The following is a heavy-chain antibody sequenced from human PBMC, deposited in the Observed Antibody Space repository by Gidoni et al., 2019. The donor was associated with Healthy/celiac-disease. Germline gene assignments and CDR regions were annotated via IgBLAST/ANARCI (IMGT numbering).Heavy chain of an antibody. CDR1: GFTFSSYG. Sequence: QVQLVESGGGVVQPGRSLRLSCAASGFTFSSYGMHWVRQAPGKGLEWVAVISYDGSNKYYADSVKGRFTISRDNSKNTLYLQMNSLRAEDTAVYYCAKDLDWGVGDGFGGMDVWGQGTTVTVSS. CDR3: AKDLDWGVGDGFGGMDV. D-gene: IGHD3-9*01. V-gene: IGHV3-30*18. J-gene: IGHJ6*02. CDR2: ISYDGSNK.